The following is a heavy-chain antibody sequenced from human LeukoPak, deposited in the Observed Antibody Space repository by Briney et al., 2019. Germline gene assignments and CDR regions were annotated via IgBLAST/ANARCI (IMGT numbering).Heavy chain of an antibody. CDR1: GFTFKTYW. V-gene: IGHV3-7*01. J-gene: IGHJ4*02. CDR2: IKGDGSEE. D-gene: IGHD1-1*01. Sequence: PGGSLRLSCAASGFTFKTYWMTWVRQTPEKGLEWVASIKGDGSEEYYVDSVKGRFSISRDNAQDSLYLQMNSLRAEDTAVYYCGRLGTTSRYRQIDYWGQGTLVTVSS. CDR3: GRLGTTSRYRQIDY.